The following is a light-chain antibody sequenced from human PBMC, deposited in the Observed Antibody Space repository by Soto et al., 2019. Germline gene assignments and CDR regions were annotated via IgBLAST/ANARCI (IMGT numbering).Light chain of an antibody. CDR2: AAS. Sequence: DIQMTQSPSSLSASVGDRVTITCRASQSISSYLNWYQQKPGKAPKLLIYAASSLQSGVPSRFSGSGSGTDFTRSISSLQPEDFATYSCEQSYSTLFTFGPGTKVDSK. CDR1: QSISSY. J-gene: IGKJ3*01. V-gene: IGKV1-39*01. CDR3: EQSYSTLFT.